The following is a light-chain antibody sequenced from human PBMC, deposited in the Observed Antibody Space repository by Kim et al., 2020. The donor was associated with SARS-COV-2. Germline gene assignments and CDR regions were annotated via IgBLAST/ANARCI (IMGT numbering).Light chain of an antibody. Sequence: STGKRATLSCRASQSVSSSYLAWYQQKPGQAPRLLIYGASSRATGIPERFSGSGSGTDFTLTISRLEPEDFAVYYCQQYGSSPWTFGQGTKVDIK. V-gene: IGKV3-20*01. J-gene: IGKJ1*01. CDR3: QQYGSSPWT. CDR1: QSVSSSY. CDR2: GAS.